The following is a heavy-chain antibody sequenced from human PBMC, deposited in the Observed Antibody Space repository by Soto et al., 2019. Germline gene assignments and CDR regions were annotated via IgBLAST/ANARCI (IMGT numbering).Heavy chain of an antibody. CDR3: ESHYDMWSGYLSPVDY. J-gene: IGHJ4*02. V-gene: IGHV3-11*01. CDR1: GYTFSDYY. D-gene: IGHD3-3*01. CDR2: IDTSGTKI. Sequence: QVQLVESGGDLVKPGGSLRLSCAASGYTFSDYYMSWIRQAPGKGLEGISYIDTSGTKIYYADSVKGRFTITRDNAKNSLYLEMNSLSDEDTAVYYCESHYDMWSGYLSPVDYWGQGTLVTVSS.